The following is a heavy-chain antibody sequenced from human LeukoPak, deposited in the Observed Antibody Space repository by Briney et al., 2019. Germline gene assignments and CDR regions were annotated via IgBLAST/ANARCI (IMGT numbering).Heavy chain of an antibody. D-gene: IGHD3-22*01. Sequence: ASVKVSCKASGYTFTSYAMHWVRQAPGQRLEWMGWINAGNGNTKYSQEFQGRVTITRDTSASTAYMELSSLRSEDMAVYYCARDSYYYDSGLGYWGQGTLVTVSS. V-gene: IGHV1-3*03. CDR2: INAGNGNT. J-gene: IGHJ4*02. CDR1: GYTFTSYA. CDR3: ARDSYYYDSGLGY.